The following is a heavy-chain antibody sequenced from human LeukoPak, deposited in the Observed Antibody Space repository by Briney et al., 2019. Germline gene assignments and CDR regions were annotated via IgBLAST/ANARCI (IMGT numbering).Heavy chain of an antibody. J-gene: IGHJ4*02. D-gene: IGHD6-19*01. CDR3: ARDPSSGWYAYDY. V-gene: IGHV3-48*03. CDR2: ISSSGSTI. CDR1: GFTFSSYE. Sequence: GGSLRLSCAASGFTFSSYEMNWVRQAPGKGLEWVSYISSSGSTIYYADSVKGRFTISRDNAKNSLYLQMNSLRAEDTALYYCARDPSSGWYAYDYWGQGTLVTVSS.